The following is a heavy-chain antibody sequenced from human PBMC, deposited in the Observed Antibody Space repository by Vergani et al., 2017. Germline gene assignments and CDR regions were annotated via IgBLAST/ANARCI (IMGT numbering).Heavy chain of an antibody. CDR2: ISSSGSTI. CDR3: ASSNDYSTPYFDY. V-gene: IGHV3-48*03. Sequence: EVQLVESGGGLVQPGGSLRLSCAASGFTFSSYAMNWVRQAPGKGLEWVSYISSSGSTIYYADSVKGRFTISRDNAKNSLYLQMNSLRAEDTAVYYCASSNDYSTPYFDYWGQGTLVTVSS. D-gene: IGHD4-11*01. CDR1: GFTFSSYA. J-gene: IGHJ4*02.